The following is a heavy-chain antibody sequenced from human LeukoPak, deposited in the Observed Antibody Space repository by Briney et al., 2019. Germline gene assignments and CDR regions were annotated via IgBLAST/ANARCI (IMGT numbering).Heavy chain of an antibody. J-gene: IGHJ4*02. Sequence: SETLSLTCTVSGGSISSGGYYWSWIRQHPGKGLEWTGYIYYSGSTYYNLSLKSRVTISVDTSKNQFSLKLSSVTAADTAVFYCARESRLYSSSWYFDYWGQGTLVTVSS. CDR3: ARESRLYSSSWYFDY. CDR1: GGSISSGGYY. D-gene: IGHD6-13*01. CDR2: IYYSGST. V-gene: IGHV4-31*03.